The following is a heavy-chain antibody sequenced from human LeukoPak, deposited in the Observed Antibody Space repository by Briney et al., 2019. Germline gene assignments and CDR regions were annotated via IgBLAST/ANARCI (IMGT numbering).Heavy chain of an antibody. CDR2: INSDGSST. CDR3: ARDQNYYGSGSYAPYYYYGMDV. CDR1: GFTISSYW. D-gene: IGHD3-10*01. Sequence: GGSLRLSCAASGFTISSYWIHWVRQAPGKGLVWVSRINSDGSSTSYADSVKGRFTISRDNAKNTLYLQMNSLRAEDTAVYYCARDQNYYGSGSYAPYYYYGMDVWGKGTTVTVSS. V-gene: IGHV3-74*01. J-gene: IGHJ6*04.